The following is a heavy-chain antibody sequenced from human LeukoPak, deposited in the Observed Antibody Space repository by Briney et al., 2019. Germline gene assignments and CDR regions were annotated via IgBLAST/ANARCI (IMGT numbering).Heavy chain of an antibody. J-gene: IGHJ4*02. CDR2: IIPIFGTA. CDR3: ARLGIAAAGTGFFDY. V-gene: IGHV1-69*05. D-gene: IGHD6-13*01. CDR1: GGTFSSYA. Sequence: ASVKVSCKASGGTFSSYAISWVRQAPGQGLEWMGGIIPIFGTANYAQKFRGRVTITTDESTSTAYMELSSLRSEDTAVYYCARLGIAAAGTGFFDYWGQGTLVTVSS.